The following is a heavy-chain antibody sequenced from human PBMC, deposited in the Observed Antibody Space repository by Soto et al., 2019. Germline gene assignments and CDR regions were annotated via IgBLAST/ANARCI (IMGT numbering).Heavy chain of an antibody. V-gene: IGHV1-69*04. CDR2: IIPILGIA. Sequence: SVKVSCKASGGTFSSYTISWVRQAPGQGLEWMRRIIPILGIANYAQKFQGRVTITADKSTSTAYMELSSLRSEDTAVYYCARDGSGSYSVGGMDVWGQGTTVTVSS. J-gene: IGHJ6*02. CDR3: ARDGSGSYSVGGMDV. D-gene: IGHD3-10*01. CDR1: GGTFSSYT.